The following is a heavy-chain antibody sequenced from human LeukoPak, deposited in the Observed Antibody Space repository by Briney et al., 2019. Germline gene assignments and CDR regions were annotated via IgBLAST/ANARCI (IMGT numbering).Heavy chain of an antibody. CDR1: GGSISSSSYY. CDR3: ATRTGYSSGWFDY. Sequence: SETLSLTCTVSGGSISSSSYYWGWIRQPPGKGLEWIGRIYYSGSTYYNPSLKSRVTISVDTSKNQFSLKLSSVTAADTAVYYCATRTGYSSGWFDYWGQGTLVTVSS. CDR2: IYYSGST. J-gene: IGHJ4*02. V-gene: IGHV4-39*01. D-gene: IGHD6-19*01.